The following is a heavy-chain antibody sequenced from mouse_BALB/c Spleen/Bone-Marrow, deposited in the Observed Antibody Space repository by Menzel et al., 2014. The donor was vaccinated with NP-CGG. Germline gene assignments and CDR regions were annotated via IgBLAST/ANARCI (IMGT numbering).Heavy chain of an antibody. CDR2: IDPANGNT. J-gene: IGHJ4*01. D-gene: IGHD4-1*01. Sequence: VQLQQSGAELVKPGASVKLSCTASGFNIKDTYMHWVKQRPEQGLEWIGRIDPANGNTKYDPKFQGKATITADTSSNTSYLLLNSLTSEDTAVYYCARWEYYAMDYWGQGTSVTVSS. CDR1: GFNIKDTY. CDR3: ARWEYYAMDY. V-gene: IGHV14-3*02.